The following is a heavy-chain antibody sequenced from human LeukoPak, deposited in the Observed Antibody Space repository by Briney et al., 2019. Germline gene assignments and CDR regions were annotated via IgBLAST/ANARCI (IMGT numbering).Heavy chain of an antibody. CDR2: MSYDGSNK. V-gene: IGHV3-30*03. CDR1: GFTFSSYG. D-gene: IGHD4-17*01. CDR3: ARRGESTNYGDYRFDS. J-gene: IGHJ4*02. Sequence: GGSLRLSCAASGFTFSSYGMHWVRQAPGKGLEWVAVMSYDGSNKYYADSVKGRFTISRDNFKNALYLQMNSLTAEDTAVYYCARRGESTNYGDYRFDSWGQGTLVIVSS.